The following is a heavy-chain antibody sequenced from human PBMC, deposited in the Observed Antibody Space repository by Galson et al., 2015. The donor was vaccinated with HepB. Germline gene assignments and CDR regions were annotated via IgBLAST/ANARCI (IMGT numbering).Heavy chain of an antibody. CDR2: IYWDDDK. Sequence: PALVKPTQTLTLTCTFSGSSLSTTGVGVGWIRQPPGKALEWLGVIYWDDDKRYSPSLKSRLTITRDTSKNQVVLKMTNMDPVDTATYYCAHTSLLKRSGHYTGHAFDIWGQGTMVTVSS. D-gene: IGHD3-3*01. V-gene: IGHV2-5*02. CDR1: GSSLSTTGVG. CDR3: AHTSLLKRSGHYTGHAFDI. J-gene: IGHJ3*02.